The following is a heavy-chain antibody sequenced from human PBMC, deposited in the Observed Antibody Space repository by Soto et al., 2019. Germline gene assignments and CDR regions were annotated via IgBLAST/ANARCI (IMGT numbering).Heavy chain of an antibody. CDR1: GFTFSDYY. CDR2: ISSSSSYT. Sequence: GGSLRLSCAASGFTFSDYYMSWIRQAPGKGLEWVSYISSSSSYTNYADSVKGRFTISRDNVKNSLYLQMNSLRAEDTAVYYCARDSVYYGDYELNYFDYWGQGTLVTVPQ. J-gene: IGHJ4*02. CDR3: ARDSVYYGDYELNYFDY. V-gene: IGHV3-11*05. D-gene: IGHD4-17*01.